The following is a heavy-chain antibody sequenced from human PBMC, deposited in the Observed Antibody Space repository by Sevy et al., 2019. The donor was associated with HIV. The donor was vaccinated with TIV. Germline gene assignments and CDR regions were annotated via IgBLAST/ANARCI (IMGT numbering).Heavy chain of an antibody. CDR2: ISYDGSNK. V-gene: IGHV3-30*03. CDR1: GFTFSSYG. CDR3: ARDFWSGYYRVEGAFDI. J-gene: IGHJ3*02. D-gene: IGHD3-3*01. Sequence: GGSLRLSCAASGFTFSSYGMHWVRQAPGKGLEWVAVISYDGSNKYYADSVKGRFTISRDNSKNTLYLQMNSLRAEDTAVYYCARDFWSGYYRVEGAFDIWGQGTMVTVSS.